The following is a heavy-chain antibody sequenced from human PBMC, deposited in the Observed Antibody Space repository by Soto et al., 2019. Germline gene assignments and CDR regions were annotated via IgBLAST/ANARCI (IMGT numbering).Heavy chain of an antibody. CDR3: ARTRYWRRTSCYAPWPQETDGSDI. CDR2: IYPGDSDT. CDR1: GYSFTSYW. Sequence: GESLKISCKGSGYSFTSYWIGWVRQMPGKGLEWMGIIYPGDSDTRYSPSFQGQVTISADKSISTAYLQWSSLKASDTAMYYCARTRYWRRTSCYAPWPQETDGSDIWGKGTMVTVPS. J-gene: IGHJ3*02. V-gene: IGHV5-51*01. D-gene: IGHD2-2*01.